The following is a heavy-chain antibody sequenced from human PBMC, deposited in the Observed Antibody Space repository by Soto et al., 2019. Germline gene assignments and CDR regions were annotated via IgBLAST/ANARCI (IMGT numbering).Heavy chain of an antibody. Sequence: SETLSLTCTVSGGSISSSSYYWGWIRQPPGKGLEWIGSIYYSGSTYYNPSLKSRVTISVDTSKNQFSLKLSSVTAADTAVYYCARLAAAALYYFDYWGQGTLVTVSS. J-gene: IGHJ4*02. CDR1: GGSISSSSYY. V-gene: IGHV4-39*01. CDR2: IYYSGST. CDR3: ARLAAAALYYFDY. D-gene: IGHD6-13*01.